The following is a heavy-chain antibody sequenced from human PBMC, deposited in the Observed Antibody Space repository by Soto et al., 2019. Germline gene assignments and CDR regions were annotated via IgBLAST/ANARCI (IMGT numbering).Heavy chain of an antibody. CDR2: ISYDGSNK. J-gene: IGHJ4*02. D-gene: IGHD2-21*01. Sequence: QVQLVESGGGVVQPGRSLRLSCAASGFTFSSYAMHWVRQAPGKGLEWVAVISYDGSNKYYADSVKGRFTISRDNSKNTLYLQMNSLRAEDTAVYYCARDQIPLWGQGTLVTVSS. V-gene: IGHV3-30-3*01. CDR1: GFTFSSYA. CDR3: ARDQIPL.